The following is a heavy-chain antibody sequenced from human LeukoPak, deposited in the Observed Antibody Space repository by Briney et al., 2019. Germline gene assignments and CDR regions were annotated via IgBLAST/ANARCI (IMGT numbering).Heavy chain of an antibody. J-gene: IGHJ4*02. CDR2: ISSSGSTI. D-gene: IGHD1-26*01. Sequence: GGSLRLSCAASGFTFSSYEMNWVRQAPGKGLEWVSYISSSGSTIYYADSVKGRFTISRDNSKNTLYLQMNSLRAEDTAVYYCAKDRIGSSDDYWGQGTLVTVSS. V-gene: IGHV3-48*03. CDR3: AKDRIGSSDDY. CDR1: GFTFSSYE.